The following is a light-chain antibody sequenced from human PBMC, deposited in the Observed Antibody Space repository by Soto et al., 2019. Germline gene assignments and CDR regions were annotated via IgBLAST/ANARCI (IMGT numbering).Light chain of an antibody. V-gene: IGLV2-23*01. CDR2: EGN. CDR3: CSYVGARTYV. CDR1: VSDVGTFGP. Sequence: QSALTQPASVSGSPGQSITISCTGSVSDVGTFGPVSWYQQHPGQVPKLIIYEGNRRPSGVSGRFSGSKSGNTASLTISGLQAEYEADYYCCSYVGARTYVFGSGTKLTVL. J-gene: IGLJ1*01.